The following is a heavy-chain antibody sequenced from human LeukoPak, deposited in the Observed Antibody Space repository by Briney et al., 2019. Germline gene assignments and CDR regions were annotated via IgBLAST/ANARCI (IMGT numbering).Heavy chain of an antibody. CDR1: GGTISSTSYL. J-gene: IGHJ4*02. CDR3: ASLDLRQSYYVAY. Sequence: PSETLSLTCTGFGGTISSTSYLWGWIRQPPGKGLEWIGTIYYSGSTYNPSLKSRVTISVDTSKSQFSLKLSSVTAADSAVYYCASLDLRQSYYVAYWGQGTLVTVSS. D-gene: IGHD3-10*02. V-gene: IGHV4-39*01. CDR2: IYYSGST.